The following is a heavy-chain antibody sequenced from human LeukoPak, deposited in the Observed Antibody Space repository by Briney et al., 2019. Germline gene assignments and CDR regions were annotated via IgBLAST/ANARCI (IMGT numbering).Heavy chain of an antibody. Sequence: GASVKVSCKASGYTFTSYAMHWVRQAPGQRLEWMGWINAGNGNTKYSQKFQGRVTMTTDTSTSTAYMELRSLRSDDTAVYYCARDRSGYYPFDIWGQGTMVTVSS. V-gene: IGHV1-3*01. CDR3: ARDRSGYYPFDI. CDR1: GYTFTSYA. J-gene: IGHJ3*02. D-gene: IGHD3-22*01. CDR2: INAGNGNT.